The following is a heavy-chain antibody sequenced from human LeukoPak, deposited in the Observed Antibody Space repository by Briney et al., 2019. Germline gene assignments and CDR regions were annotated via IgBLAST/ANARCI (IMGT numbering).Heavy chain of an antibody. V-gene: IGHV5-51*01. J-gene: IGHJ4*02. CDR1: GYSFTSYW. CDR3: ARGSVVTATISPFDG. Sequence: GESLKISCKGSGYSFTSYWIGWVRQMPGKGLEWMGIIYPGDSDTRYSPSFQGQVTISADKSISTAYLQWSSLKASDTAMYYCARGSVVTATISPFDGWGQGTLVTVSS. D-gene: IGHD2-21*02. CDR2: IYPGDSDT.